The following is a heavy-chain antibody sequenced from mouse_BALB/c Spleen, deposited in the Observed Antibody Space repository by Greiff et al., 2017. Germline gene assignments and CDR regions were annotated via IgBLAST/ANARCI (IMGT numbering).Heavy chain of an antibody. Sequence: LQQPGSELVRPGASVKLSCKASGYTFTSYWMHWVKQRHGQGLEWIGNIYPGSGSTNYDEKFKSKGTLTVDTSSSTAYMHLSSLTSEDSAVYYCTRSPFHYYGPFAYWGQGTLVTVSA. CDR1: GYTFTSYW. J-gene: IGHJ3*01. D-gene: IGHD1-2*01. CDR3: TRSPFHYYGPFAY. CDR2: IYPGSGST. V-gene: IGHV1S22*01.